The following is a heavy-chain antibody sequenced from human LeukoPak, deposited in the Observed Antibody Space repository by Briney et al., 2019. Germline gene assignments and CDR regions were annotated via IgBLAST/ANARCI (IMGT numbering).Heavy chain of an antibody. D-gene: IGHD6-6*01. Sequence: AGGSLRLSCAASGFTFSRYSMNWVRQAPGKGLEWVSSISNTGNHIYYADSVKGRFTISRVNAKNSLYLQMNSLRVEDTGVYYCARAEYSRSPFDYWGQGTLVTVSS. V-gene: IGHV3-21*01. CDR3: ARAEYSRSPFDY. CDR2: ISNTGNHI. J-gene: IGHJ4*02. CDR1: GFTFSRYS.